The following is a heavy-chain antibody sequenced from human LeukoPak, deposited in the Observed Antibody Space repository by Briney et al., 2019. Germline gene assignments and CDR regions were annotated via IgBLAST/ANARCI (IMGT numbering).Heavy chain of an antibody. CDR2: INPNSGGT. CDR3: ARAARRRRYFDWLSF. V-gene: IGHV1-2*04. CDR1: GYTFTGYY. D-gene: IGHD3-9*01. J-gene: IGHJ4*02. Sequence: ASVKVSCKASGYTFTGYYMHWVRQAPGQGLERMGWINPNSGGTNYAQKFQGWVTMTRDTSISTAYMELSRLRSDDTAVYYCARAARRRRYFDWLSFWGQGTLVPVSS.